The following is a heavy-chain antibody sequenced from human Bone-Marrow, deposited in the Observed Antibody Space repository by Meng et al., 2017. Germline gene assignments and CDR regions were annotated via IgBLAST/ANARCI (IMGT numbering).Heavy chain of an antibody. V-gene: IGHV3-9*01. CDR3: AKSHGDYLTSYFHH. Sequence: SLKISCAASGFTFDDHAMHWVRQAPGKGLEWVSGISWNSGSIAYADSVKGRFTISRDNDKNSLYLQMNSLRAEDTALYYCAKSHGDYLTSYFHHWGQGTRVTVSS. CDR1: GFTFDDHA. CDR2: ISWNSGSI. J-gene: IGHJ1*01. D-gene: IGHD4-17*01.